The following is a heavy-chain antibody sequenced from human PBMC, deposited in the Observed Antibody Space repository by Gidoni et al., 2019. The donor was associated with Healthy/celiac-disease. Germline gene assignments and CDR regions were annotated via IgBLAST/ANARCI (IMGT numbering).Heavy chain of an antibody. Sequence: QVQLQESGPRLVKPSQTLSLTCTVSGGSISSGGYYWSWIRQHPGKCLEWIGYIYYSGSTYYKPSLKSRVTISVDTSKNQFSLKLSSVTAADTAVYYCARELRFRWFDPWGQGTLVTVSS. CDR1: GGSISSGGYY. CDR3: ARELRFRWFDP. V-gene: IGHV4-31*03. CDR2: IYYSGST. J-gene: IGHJ5*02. D-gene: IGHD4-17*01.